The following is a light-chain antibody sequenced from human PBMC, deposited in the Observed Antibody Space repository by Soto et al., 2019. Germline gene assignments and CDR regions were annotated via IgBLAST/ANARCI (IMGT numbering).Light chain of an antibody. CDR1: QSISSW. CDR2: DAS. J-gene: IGKJ1*01. CDR3: QHRGT. Sequence: DIQMTQSPSTLSASVGDRVTITCRASQSISSWLAWYQQQPGKAPKFLIYDASSLESGVPSRFSGSGSGTEFTLTISSLQPDDFATYYCQHRGTFGQGTKVEIK. V-gene: IGKV1-5*01.